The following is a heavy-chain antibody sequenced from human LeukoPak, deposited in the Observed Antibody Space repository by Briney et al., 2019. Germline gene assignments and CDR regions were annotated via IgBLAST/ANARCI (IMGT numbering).Heavy chain of an antibody. CDR2: ISYDGSNK. J-gene: IGHJ5*02. Sequence: PGGSLRLSCAASGFTFSNYGMHWVRQAPGKGLEWVAVISYDGSNKYFTDSVKGRFTISRDTSKNTLYLQMNSLRVEDTAVYYCAKAAVNWFDPWGQGTLVTVSS. V-gene: IGHV3-30*18. CDR1: GFTFSNYG. CDR3: AKAAVNWFDP. D-gene: IGHD2-15*01.